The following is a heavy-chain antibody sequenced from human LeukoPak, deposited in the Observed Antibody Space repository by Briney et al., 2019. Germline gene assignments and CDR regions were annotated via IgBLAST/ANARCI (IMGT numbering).Heavy chain of an antibody. CDR3: ARNGILGIAAAVDV. J-gene: IGHJ6*04. Sequence: PGRSLRLSCAASGFTVSSNYMSWVGQAPGKGLEWVSVIYSGGSTYYADSVKGRFTISRDNSKDTLYLQMNSLRAEDTAVYYCARNGILGIAAAVDVWGKGTTVTVSS. CDR2: IYSGGST. CDR1: GFTVSSNY. D-gene: IGHD6-13*01. V-gene: IGHV3-66*01.